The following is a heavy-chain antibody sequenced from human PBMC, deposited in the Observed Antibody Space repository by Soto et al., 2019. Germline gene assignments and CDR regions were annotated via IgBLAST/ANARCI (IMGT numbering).Heavy chain of an antibody. CDR1: GFTFSSYG. D-gene: IGHD3-16*01. J-gene: IGHJ4*02. Sequence: QVQLVESAGGVVQPGRSLRLSCAASGFTFSSYGMHWVSQAPGKGLEWVAVISDDGSNKYYADSVKGRFTISRDNSKNTLYLEMKSLEAEDTAVYYCGKGGGHFDYWGQGTLVTVSS. CDR2: ISDDGSNK. V-gene: IGHV3-30*18. CDR3: GKGGGHFDY.